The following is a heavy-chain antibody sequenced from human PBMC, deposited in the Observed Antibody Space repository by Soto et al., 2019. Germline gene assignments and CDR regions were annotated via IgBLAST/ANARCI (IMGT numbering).Heavy chain of an antibody. CDR3: ARHVESSSWHPALDY. V-gene: IGHV4-30-2*01. Sequence: PSETLSLTCAVSGGSISSGGYSWSCIRQPPGKGLEWIGYIYHSGSTYYNSSLKSRVTISVDRSKNQFSLKLRSVTAADTAMYYCARHVESSSWHPALDYWGRGTLVTVSS. D-gene: IGHD6-13*01. CDR1: GGSISSGGYS. J-gene: IGHJ4*02. CDR2: IYHSGST.